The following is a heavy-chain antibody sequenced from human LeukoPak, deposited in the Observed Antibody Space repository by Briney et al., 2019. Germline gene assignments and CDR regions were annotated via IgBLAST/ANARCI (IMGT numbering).Heavy chain of an antibody. CDR3: ARGGIAVAGEPYYFDY. Sequence: ASVKVSCKASGYTFTSYDTNWVRQATGQGLEWMGWMNPNSGNTGYAQKFQGRVTMTRNTSISTAYMELSSLRSEDTAVYYCARGGIAVAGEPYYFDYWGQGTLVTVSS. CDR1: GYTFTSYD. V-gene: IGHV1-8*01. D-gene: IGHD6-19*01. J-gene: IGHJ4*02. CDR2: MNPNSGNT.